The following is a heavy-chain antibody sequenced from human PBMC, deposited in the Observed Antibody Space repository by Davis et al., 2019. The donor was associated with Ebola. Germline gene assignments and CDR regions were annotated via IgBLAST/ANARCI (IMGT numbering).Heavy chain of an antibody. CDR3: ARNGVGATLFDY. CDR1: GFTFSIYG. D-gene: IGHD1-26*01. CDR2: ISYDGSNK. V-gene: IGHV3-30*03. Sequence: GGSLRLSCAASGFTFSIYGMPWVRQAPGKGLEWVAVISYDGSNKYYADSVKGRFTISRDNSKNTLYLQMNSLRAEDTAVYYCARNGVGATLFDYWGQGTLVTVSS. J-gene: IGHJ4*02.